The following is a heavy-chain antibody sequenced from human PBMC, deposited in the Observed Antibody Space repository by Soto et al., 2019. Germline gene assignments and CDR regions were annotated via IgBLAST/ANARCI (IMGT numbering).Heavy chain of an antibody. CDR2: MNPNSGNT. J-gene: IGHJ4*02. CDR3: ARXGRYFDPIDY. CDR1: GYTFTRYD. V-gene: IGHV1-8*01. Sequence: ASGKVSCKASGYTFTRYDINWVRQATGRGLEWMGWMNPNSGNTGYAQKFQGRVTMTRNTSISTAYMELSSLRSEDTAVYYCARXGRYFDPIDYWGQGTLVTVSS. D-gene: IGHD3-9*01.